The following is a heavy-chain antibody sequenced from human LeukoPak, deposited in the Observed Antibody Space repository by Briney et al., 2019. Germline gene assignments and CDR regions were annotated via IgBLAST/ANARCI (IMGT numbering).Heavy chain of an antibody. CDR3: ARAIRDSSGWYVGVRGYYFDY. D-gene: IGHD6-19*01. CDR2: IIPIFGTA. J-gene: IGHJ4*02. V-gene: IGHV1-69*13. CDR1: GGTFSSYA. Sequence: SVKVSCKASGGTFSSYAISWVRQAPGQGLEWMGGIIPIFGTANYAQKFQGRVTITADESTSTAYMELSSLRSEDTAVYYCARAIRDSSGWYVGVRGYYFDYWGQGTLVTVSS.